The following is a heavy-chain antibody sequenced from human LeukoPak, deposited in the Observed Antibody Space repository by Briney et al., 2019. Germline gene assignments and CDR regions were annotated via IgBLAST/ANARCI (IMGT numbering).Heavy chain of an antibody. V-gene: IGHV1-8*01. CDR2: MNPNSGNT. CDR3: ARVPSRYSYDSSGYYWFDP. CDR1: GYTFTSYD. D-gene: IGHD3-22*01. Sequence: ASVKVSCKASGYTFTSYDINWVRQATGQGLEWMGWMNPNSGNTGYAQKFQGRVTMTRNTSISTAYMELSSLRSEDTAVYYCARVPSRYSYDSSGYYWFDPWGQGTLVTVSS. J-gene: IGHJ5*02.